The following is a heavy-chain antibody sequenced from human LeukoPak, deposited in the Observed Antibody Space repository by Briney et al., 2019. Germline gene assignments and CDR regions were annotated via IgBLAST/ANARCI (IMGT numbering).Heavy chain of an antibody. CDR3: ARGAPSDSSGYRDPSFDY. Sequence: SETLSLTCTVSGDSIRSDYWSWIRQPPGKGLEWIGYIYYSGSANYNPSLQSRVTISVDMSKNQFSLKLTSVTAADTAVYYCARGAPSDSSGYRDPSFDYWGQGTLVTVSS. D-gene: IGHD3-22*01. CDR2: IYYSGSA. V-gene: IGHV4-59*01. CDR1: GDSIRSDY. J-gene: IGHJ4*02.